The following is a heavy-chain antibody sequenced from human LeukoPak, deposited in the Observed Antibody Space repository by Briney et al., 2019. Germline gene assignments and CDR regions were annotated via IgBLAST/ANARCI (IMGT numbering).Heavy chain of an antibody. CDR1: GFTFSNAY. Sequence: GGSLRLSCAASGFTFSNAYMNWARQAPGKGLEWVAVISYDGSNKYYADSVKGRFTISRDNSKNTLYLQMNSLRAEDTAVYYCASSDLYGSGSYDYWGQGTLVTVSS. CDR3: ASSDLYGSGSYDY. V-gene: IGHV3-30-3*01. CDR2: ISYDGSNK. J-gene: IGHJ4*02. D-gene: IGHD3-10*01.